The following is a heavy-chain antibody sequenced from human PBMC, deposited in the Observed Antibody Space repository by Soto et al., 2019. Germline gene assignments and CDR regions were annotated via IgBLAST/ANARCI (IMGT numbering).Heavy chain of an antibody. CDR1: GYTFSDFD. CDR3: ARGNPFNYAGFDV. V-gene: IGHV1-8*01. J-gene: IGHJ6*02. CDR2: MNAKSGDT. Sequence: ASVKVSCKTSGYTFSDFDINWLRQASGQGPEWMGWMNAKSGDTFFAQRFQGKFNMTWDTSLSTAYMEVGSLTSDDTAMYYCARGNPFNYAGFDVWGQGTTVTVSS. D-gene: IGHD3-16*01.